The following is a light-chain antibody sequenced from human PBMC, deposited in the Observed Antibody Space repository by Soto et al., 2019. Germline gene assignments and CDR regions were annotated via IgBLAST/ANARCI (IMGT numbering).Light chain of an antibody. CDR2: GVS. V-gene: IGLV2-8*01. Sequence: QSALTQPPSASGSPGQSVTISCTGTSSDVGAYKYVSWYQQHPGKAPKLMIYGVSERPSGVPDRFSGSKSGNTASLTVSGLQAEDEADYYCSSYVGSNNFVFGTGTKLTVL. CDR3: SSYVGSNNFV. CDR1: SSDVGAYKY. J-gene: IGLJ1*01.